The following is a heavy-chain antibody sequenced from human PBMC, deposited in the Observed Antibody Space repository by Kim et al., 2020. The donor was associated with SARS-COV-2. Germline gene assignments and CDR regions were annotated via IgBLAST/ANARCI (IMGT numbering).Heavy chain of an antibody. CDR3: ARGRKHYYGSGSLFDY. J-gene: IGHJ4*02. Sequence: SLKGRVTRAEATSKNQFSLKLSSVTAADTAVYYCARGRKHYYGSGSLFDYWGQGTLVTVSS. V-gene: IGHV4-34*01. D-gene: IGHD3-10*01.